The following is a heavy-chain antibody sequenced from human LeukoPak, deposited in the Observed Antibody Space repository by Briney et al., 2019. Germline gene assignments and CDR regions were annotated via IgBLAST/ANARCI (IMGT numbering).Heavy chain of an antibody. CDR3: ARFTKYDGGGSYLDI. D-gene: IGHD3-22*01. V-gene: IGHV4-59*13. Sequence: PSETLSLTCAVYGGSFSGYYWSWIRQPPGKGLEWIGHIYSSGSTTDNPPLKSRVTISVDTSKNQFSLRMSSVTAAGTAVYYCARFTKYDGGGSYLDIWGQGTMVTVSS. J-gene: IGHJ3*02. CDR1: GGSFSGYY. CDR2: IYSSGST.